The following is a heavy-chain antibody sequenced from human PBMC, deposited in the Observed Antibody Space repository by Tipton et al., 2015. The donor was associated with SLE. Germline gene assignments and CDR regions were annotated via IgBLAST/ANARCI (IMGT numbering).Heavy chain of an antibody. D-gene: IGHD3-16*01. CDR2: IYYSGST. V-gene: IGHV4-39*07. J-gene: IGHJ4*02. Sequence: TLSLTCTVSGGSISSSGYYWGWIRQPPGKGLEWIGSIYYSGSTYYNPSLKSRVTISVDTSKNQFSLKLNSVTAADTAVYYCAGGGGYFDYWGQGTLVTVSS. CDR3: AGGGGYFDY. CDR1: GGSISSSGYY.